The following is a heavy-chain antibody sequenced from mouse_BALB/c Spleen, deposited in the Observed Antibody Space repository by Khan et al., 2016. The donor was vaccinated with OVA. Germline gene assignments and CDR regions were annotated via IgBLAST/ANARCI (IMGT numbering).Heavy chain of an antibody. CDR3: ANHLTGSFAY. D-gene: IGHD4-1*01. CDR1: GFTFSAYS. V-gene: IGHV5-6*01. J-gene: IGHJ3*01. Sequence: EVELVESGGDLVKPGGSLTLSCAASGFTFSAYSMSWVRQTPDKRLEWVATISSGADYTYYPDGVNGRFTISRDNAKNTLYLQMSSLKSEDKAMYYCANHLTGSFAYWGQGTLVTVSA. CDR2: ISSGADYT.